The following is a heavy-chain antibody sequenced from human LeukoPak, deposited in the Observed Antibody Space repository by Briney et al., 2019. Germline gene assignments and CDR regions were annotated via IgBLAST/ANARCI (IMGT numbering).Heavy chain of an antibody. CDR2: IWYDGSDK. V-gene: IGHV3-33*03. CDR1: GFSFSTYG. CDR3: AKDGGSGNAGAFDP. J-gene: IGHJ5*02. D-gene: IGHD3-16*01. Sequence: GRSLRLSCAASGFSFSTYGMHCVRQAPGKGLEWVAVIWYDGSDKDYADSVKGRFIISRDNSKNTLYLQMNSLRAEDTAVYYCAKDGGSGNAGAFDPWGQGTLVTVSS.